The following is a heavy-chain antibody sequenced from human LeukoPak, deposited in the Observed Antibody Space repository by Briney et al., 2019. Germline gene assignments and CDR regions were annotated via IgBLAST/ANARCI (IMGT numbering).Heavy chain of an antibody. CDR2: INPNSGGT. CDR1: GYTFTGYY. Sequence: ASVKVSCKASGYTFTGYYMHWVRQAPGQGLEWMGWINPNSGGTNYAQKFQGRVTMTRDTSISTAYMELSRLRSDDTAVYYCARALTIQLWLVFWFDPWGQGTLVTVSS. V-gene: IGHV1-2*02. J-gene: IGHJ5*02. D-gene: IGHD5-18*01. CDR3: ARALTIQLWLVFWFDP.